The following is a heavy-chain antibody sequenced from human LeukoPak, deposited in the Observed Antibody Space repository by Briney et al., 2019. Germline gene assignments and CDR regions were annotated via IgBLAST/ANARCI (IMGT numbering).Heavy chain of an antibody. J-gene: IGHJ4*02. CDR3: ARHYYYDFWSGYYKGPFDY. Sequence: SETLSVTCTVSGYSISSGYYWGWIRQPPGKGLEWIGSIYHSGSTYYNPSLKSRVTISVDTSKNQFSLKLSSVTAADTAVYYCARHYYYDFWSGYYKGPFDYWGQGTLVTVSS. CDR1: GYSISSGYY. CDR2: IYHSGST. V-gene: IGHV4-38-2*02. D-gene: IGHD3-3*01.